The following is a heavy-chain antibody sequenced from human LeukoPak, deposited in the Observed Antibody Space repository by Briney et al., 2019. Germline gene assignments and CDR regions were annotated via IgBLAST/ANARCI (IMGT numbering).Heavy chain of an antibody. J-gene: IGHJ6*03. V-gene: IGHV4-34*01. D-gene: IGHD2-15*01. Sequence: SDTLSLTCAVYGGSFSGYYWSWIRQPPGKGLEWIGEINHSGSTNYNPSLKSRVTISVDTSKNQFSLKLSSVTAADTAVYYCARGQDIVVVVATGNYYYYYMDVWGKGTTVTVSS. CDR1: GGSFSGYY. CDR2: INHSGST. CDR3: ARGQDIVVVVATGNYYYYYMDV.